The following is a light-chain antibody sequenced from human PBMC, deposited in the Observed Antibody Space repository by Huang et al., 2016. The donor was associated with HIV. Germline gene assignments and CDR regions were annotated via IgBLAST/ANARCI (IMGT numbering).Light chain of an antibody. V-gene: IGKV3-11*01. CDR1: QSVSSY. CDR3: QQRSNWPGT. Sequence: EIILTQSPATLSLFPGERATLSCRASQSVSSYLAWYQQKPGQAPRLLMYDASKRATGIPARFSGRGAATDFTLNSSSLEPEDFAVYYCQQRSNWPGTFGQGTKVEV. CDR2: DAS. J-gene: IGKJ1*01.